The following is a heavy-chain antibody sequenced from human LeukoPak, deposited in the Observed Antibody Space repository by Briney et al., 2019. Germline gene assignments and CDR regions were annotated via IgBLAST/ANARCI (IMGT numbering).Heavy chain of an antibody. J-gene: IGHJ3*02. Sequence: KSSETLSLTCTVSGGSISSGSYYWSWIRQPAGKGLEWIGRIYTSGSTNYNPSLKSRVTISVDTSKNQFSLKLSSVTAADTAVYYCARGETMIVVPRITPDDAFDIWGQGTMVTVSS. CDR3: ARGETMIVVPRITPDDAFDI. CDR1: GGSISSGSYY. D-gene: IGHD3-22*01. V-gene: IGHV4-61*02. CDR2: IYTSGST.